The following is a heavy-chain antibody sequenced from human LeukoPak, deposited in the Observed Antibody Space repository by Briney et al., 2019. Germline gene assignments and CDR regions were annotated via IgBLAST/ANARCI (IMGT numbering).Heavy chain of an antibody. V-gene: IGHV1-2*02. CDR1: GYTFTGYY. D-gene: IGHD3-22*01. CDR2: INPNSGGT. CDR3: ARGPHYDSSAFDY. Sequence: ASVKVSCKASGYTFTGYYMHWVRQAPGQGLEWMGWINPNSGGTNYAQKFQGRVTMTRDMSISTAYMELSRLRSDDTAVYYCARGPHYDSSAFDYWGQGTLVTVSS. J-gene: IGHJ4*02.